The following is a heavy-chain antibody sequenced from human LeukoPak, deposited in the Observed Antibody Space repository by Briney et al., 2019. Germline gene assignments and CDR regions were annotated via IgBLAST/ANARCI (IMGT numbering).Heavy chain of an antibody. J-gene: IGHJ6*03. D-gene: IGHD2-2*01. V-gene: IGHV3-21*01. CDR2: ISSSSRYI. CDR1: GFTFSRYS. CDR3: ASQYCSSTSCYGYYYYMDV. Sequence: GGSLRLSCAASGFTFSRYSMNWVRQAPGKGLEWVSSISSSSRYIYYADSVKGRFTISRDNAKNSLYMQMNSLRAEDTAVYYCASQYCSSTSCYGYYYYMDVWGKGTTVTVSS.